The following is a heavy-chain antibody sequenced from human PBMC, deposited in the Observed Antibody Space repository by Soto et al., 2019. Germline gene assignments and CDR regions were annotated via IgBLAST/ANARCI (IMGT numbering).Heavy chain of an antibody. J-gene: IGHJ4*02. Sequence: ASVKVSCKASGYMLIGDGINWVRQAPGQGLEWMGWISAYNANTKYAQNLQGRVTMTTDTSTSTAYMEMRSLRSDDTAVYYCARDLDGSGSYYTDYWGPGTLVTSPQ. CDR3: ARDLDGSGSYYTDY. CDR1: GYMLIGDG. CDR2: ISAYNANT. V-gene: IGHV1-18*01. D-gene: IGHD3-10*01.